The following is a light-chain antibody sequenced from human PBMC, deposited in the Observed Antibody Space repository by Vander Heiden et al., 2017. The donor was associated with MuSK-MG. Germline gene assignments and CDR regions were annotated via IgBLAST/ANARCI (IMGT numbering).Light chain of an antibody. CDR2: DVS. V-gene: IGLV2-14*03. CDR3: SSYTSSSTLGV. Sequence: QSALPQPASVSASPGPSVTISCTGTRIDVGGSQYVPWSQQHPGNAPKRMVYDVSKRHSGGSNRFSGSEAGNTASMTISGLQAEDEADYYCSSYTSSSTLGVFGTGTKVTVL. J-gene: IGLJ1*01. CDR1: RIDVGGSQY.